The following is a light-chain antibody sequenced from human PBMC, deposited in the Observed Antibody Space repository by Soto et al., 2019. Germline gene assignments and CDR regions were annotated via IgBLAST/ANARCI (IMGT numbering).Light chain of an antibody. CDR2: GAS. CDR1: QSVSSN. Sequence: EIVMTQSPATLSVSPGERATLSCRASQSVSSNLAWYQQKPGQAPRLLIYGASTRATGIPARFSGSGSGTEFTLTFSSLQSEDFAVYYCQQYNNWPPEPFGQGTKVEIK. J-gene: IGKJ1*01. CDR3: QQYNNWPPEP. V-gene: IGKV3-15*01.